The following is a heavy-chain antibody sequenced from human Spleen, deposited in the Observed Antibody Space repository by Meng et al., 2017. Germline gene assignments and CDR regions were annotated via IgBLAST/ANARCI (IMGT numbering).Heavy chain of an antibody. V-gene: IGHV4-31*01. CDR3: AREAWSRGYFDL. Sequence: EPLQAVAPVLVPSAPLPAPCGSYCGSFSRYYTNYLRQTPEHRRECMGLIEYCYCTAYHYYIPSFTSLATISVDSSNTQFSLTLSSVTAADSDVSFCAREAWSRGYFDLWGRGTLVTVSS. CDR2: CYCTAYH. CDR1: CGSFSRYYTNY. J-gene: IGHJ2*01.